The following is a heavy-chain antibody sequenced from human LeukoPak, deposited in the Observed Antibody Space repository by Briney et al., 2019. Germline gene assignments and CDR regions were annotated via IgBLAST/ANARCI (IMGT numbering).Heavy chain of an antibody. J-gene: IGHJ4*02. CDR1: GFTFSSYA. CDR2: ISYDGSNK. D-gene: IGHD4-17*01. V-gene: IGHV3-30*04. Sequence: GRSLRLSCAASGFTFSSYAMHWVRQAPGKGLEWVAVISYDGSNKYYADSVKGRFTISRDNSKNTPYLQMNSLRAEDTAVYYCARESLQSNDYGDYYDYWGQGTLVTVSS. CDR3: ARESLQSNDYGDYYDY.